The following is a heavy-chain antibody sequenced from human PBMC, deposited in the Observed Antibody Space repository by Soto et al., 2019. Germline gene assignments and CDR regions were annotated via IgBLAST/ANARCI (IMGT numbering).Heavy chain of an antibody. J-gene: IGHJ3*01. CDR3: AVRSGWVAAFDV. CDR1: GFTFSNSD. CDR2: ISRSGDST. D-gene: IGHD6-19*01. V-gene: IGHV3-23*01. Sequence: EVQLLESGGGLVQPGGSLSLACAASGFTFSNSDMSWVRQALGKGLEWVSYISRSGDSTYYADSVKGRFTSTRDNYKNTLLLQVNSLRNEDTAVYYCAVRSGWVAAFDVWGHGRMVTVSS.